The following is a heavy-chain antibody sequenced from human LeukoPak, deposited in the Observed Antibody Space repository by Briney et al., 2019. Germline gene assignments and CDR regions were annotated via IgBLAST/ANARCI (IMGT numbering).Heavy chain of an antibody. Sequence: SETLSLTCTVSGGSISSSSYYWGWIRQPPGKGLEWIGSIYYSGSTYYNPSLKSRVTISVDTSKNQFSLKVNSVTAADTAVYYCARIGSGSYYRLPGAFDIWGPGTMVTVSS. CDR3: ARIGSGSYYRLPGAFDI. D-gene: IGHD3-10*01. CDR1: GGSISSSSYY. CDR2: IYYSGST. J-gene: IGHJ3*02. V-gene: IGHV4-39*07.